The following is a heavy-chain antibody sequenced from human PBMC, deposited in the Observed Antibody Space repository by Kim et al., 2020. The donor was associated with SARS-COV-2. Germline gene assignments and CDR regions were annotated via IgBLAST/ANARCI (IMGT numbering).Heavy chain of an antibody. Sequence: VKGRFTISRDNAKNSLYLQMNSLRAEDTAVYYCASIAVADTYYYYYGMDVWGQGTTVTVSS. J-gene: IGHJ6*02. V-gene: IGHV3-21*01. CDR3: ASIAVADTYYYYYGMDV. D-gene: IGHD6-19*01.